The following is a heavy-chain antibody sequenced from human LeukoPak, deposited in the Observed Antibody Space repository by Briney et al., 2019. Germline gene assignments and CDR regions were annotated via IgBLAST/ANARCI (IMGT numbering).Heavy chain of an antibody. V-gene: IGHV1-8*01. D-gene: IGHD1-26*01. CDR3: TRGSLSGSSRDY. CDR2: MNPNTGDT. J-gene: IGHJ4*02. CDR1: GYTFTGYD. Sequence: ASVKVSCKASGYTFTGYDINWVRQATGQGLEWMGWMNPNTGDTGYAQKFQGRVTMARNSSIDTAYMELSGLRSEDTAVYYCTRGSLSGSSRDYWGQGTLLTVSS.